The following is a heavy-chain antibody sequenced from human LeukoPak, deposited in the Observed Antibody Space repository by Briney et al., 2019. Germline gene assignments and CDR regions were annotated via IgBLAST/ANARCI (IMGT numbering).Heavy chain of an antibody. V-gene: IGHV7-4-1*02. Sequence: ASVKVSCKASGYTFTSYAMNWVRQAPGQGLEWMGWINTNTGNPTYAQGFTGRFVFSLDTSVSTAYLQISSLKAEDTAVYYCATRSPLYGDYVTSDFDYWGQGTLVIVSS. CDR3: ATRSPLYGDYVTSDFDY. J-gene: IGHJ4*02. D-gene: IGHD4-17*01. CDR1: GYTFTSYA. CDR2: INTNTGNP.